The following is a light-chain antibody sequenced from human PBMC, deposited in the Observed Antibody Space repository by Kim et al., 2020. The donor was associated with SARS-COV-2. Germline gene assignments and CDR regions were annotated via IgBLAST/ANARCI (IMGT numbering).Light chain of an antibody. J-gene: IGLJ2*01. CDR3: QVGDRSGDVV. V-gene: IGLV3-21*02. CDR2: DDS. Sequence: YELTQPPSVSVAPGETARITCGGDDIGSESVHWYQQRPGQAPMLVVYDDSDRPSGIPDRFYGSNSGNTATLTISRVEAGDEADYYCQVGDRSGDVVLGGGTKVTVL. CDR1: DIGSES.